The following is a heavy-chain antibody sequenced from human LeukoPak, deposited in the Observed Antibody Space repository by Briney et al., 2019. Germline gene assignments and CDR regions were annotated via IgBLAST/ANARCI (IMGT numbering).Heavy chain of an antibody. V-gene: IGHV3-30-3*01. Sequence: GGSLRLSWAASGFTFSSYAMHWVRQAPGKGLEWVAVISYDGSNKYYADSVKGRFTISRDNSKNTLYLQMNSLRVEDTAVYYCARGYDSSGYYYFDCWGQGTLVTVSS. CDR3: ARGYDSSGYYYFDC. CDR2: ISYDGSNK. J-gene: IGHJ4*02. D-gene: IGHD3-22*01. CDR1: GFTFSSYA.